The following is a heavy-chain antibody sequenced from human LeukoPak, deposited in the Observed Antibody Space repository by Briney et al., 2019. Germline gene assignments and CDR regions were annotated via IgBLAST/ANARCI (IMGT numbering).Heavy chain of an antibody. D-gene: IGHD2-2*01. V-gene: IGHV3-11*03. CDR2: INRSSGCT. CDR3: VVVPAAASYFVDY. Sequence: GASVRLSCAASGFTFSDYYMSWIRQAPGRGLEWVSYINRSSGCTNHPHSVKGRFTITKDKSKNQLLLEMNSLRAEDTAVYYCVVVPAAASYFVDYWGQGTLVTVSS. CDR1: GFTFSDYY. J-gene: IGHJ4*02.